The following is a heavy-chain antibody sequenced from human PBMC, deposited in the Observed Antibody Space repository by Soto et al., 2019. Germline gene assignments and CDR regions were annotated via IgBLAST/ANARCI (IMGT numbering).Heavy chain of an antibody. D-gene: IGHD6-19*01. CDR3: ARGPVAGTRGYYYFYGMDV. J-gene: IGHJ6*02. CDR2: INPNSGGT. V-gene: IGHV1-2*04. Sequence: ASVKVSCKASGYTFTGYYTHWVRQAPGQGLEWMGWINPNSGGTNYAQKFQGWVTMTRDTSISIAYMELSRLRSDDTAVYYCARGPVAGTRGYYYFYGMDVCGQVTTVTVPS. CDR1: GYTFTGYY.